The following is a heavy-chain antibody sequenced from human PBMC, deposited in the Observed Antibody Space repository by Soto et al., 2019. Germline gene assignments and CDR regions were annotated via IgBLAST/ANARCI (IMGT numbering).Heavy chain of an antibody. D-gene: IGHD2-8*01. J-gene: IGHJ6*03. Sequence: GGSLRLSCAASGFTFSSYIMNWVRQAPGKGLEWVSYISSSSSTIYYADSVKGRFTISRDNAKNSLYLQMNSLRAEDTAVYYCARDNGDGYYYYYMDVWGKGTTVTVSS. CDR3: ARDNGDGYYYYYMDV. CDR2: ISSSSSTI. V-gene: IGHV3-48*01. CDR1: GFTFSSYI.